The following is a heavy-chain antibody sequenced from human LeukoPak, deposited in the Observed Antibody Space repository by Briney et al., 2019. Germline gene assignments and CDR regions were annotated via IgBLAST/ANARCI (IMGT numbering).Heavy chain of an antibody. V-gene: IGHV3-48*03. J-gene: IGHJ4*02. D-gene: IGHD5-18*01. CDR3: ARDGYSYGMAFDY. Sequence: PGGSLRLSCVASGFTLRSYEMNWVRQAPGKGLEWVSYIDSSGNTISYADSVKGRFTISRDNAKNSLYLQMNSLRAEDTAVYYCARDGYSYGMAFDYWGQGTLVAVSS. CDR2: IDSSGNTI. CDR1: GFTLRSYE.